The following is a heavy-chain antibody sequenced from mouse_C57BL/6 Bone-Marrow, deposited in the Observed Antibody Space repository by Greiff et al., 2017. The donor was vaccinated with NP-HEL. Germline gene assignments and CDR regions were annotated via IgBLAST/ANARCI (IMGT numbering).Heavy chain of an antibody. J-gene: IGHJ4*01. CDR2: IRNKANGYTT. CDR1: GFTFTDYY. V-gene: IGHV7-3*01. Sequence: EVMLVESGGGLVQPGGSLSLSCAASGFTFTDYYMSWVRQPPGKALEWLGFIRNKANGYTTEYSASVKGRFTISRDNSQSILYLQMHALRAEDSATYYCARYSPYYAMDYWGQGTSVTVSA. CDR3: ARYSPYYAMDY.